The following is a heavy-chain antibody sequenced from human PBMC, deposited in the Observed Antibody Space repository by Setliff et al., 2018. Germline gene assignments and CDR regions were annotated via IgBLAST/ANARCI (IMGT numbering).Heavy chain of an antibody. CDR1: GDSLSGYY. V-gene: IGHV4-34*10. CDR3: AGASSGWYSAYYYYMDV. Sequence: SETLSLTCAVYGDSLSGYYWSWIRQSPKKGLEWIGEIMPGRDTLYSPSLESRLTITIDTSKSQFSLKLSSVTAADTAVYYCAGASSGWYSAYYYYMDVWGKGTTVTVSS. CDR2: IMPGRDT. J-gene: IGHJ6*03. D-gene: IGHD6-19*01.